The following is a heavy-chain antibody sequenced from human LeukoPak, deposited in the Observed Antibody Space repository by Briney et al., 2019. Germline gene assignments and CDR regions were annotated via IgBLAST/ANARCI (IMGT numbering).Heavy chain of an antibody. CDR1: GFSFSSYG. CDR3: AKGPIPIHYYYGMDV. J-gene: IGHJ6*02. CDR2: TSHDGQFK. V-gene: IGHV3-30*18. Sequence: GGSLRLSCGASGFSFSSYGLPWVRQAPRKGLEWVAVTSHDGQFKYYADSVRGRFTVSRDNSNNTLYLQMTGLRPEDTAVYYCAKGPIPIHYYYGMDVWGQGTTVAVSS.